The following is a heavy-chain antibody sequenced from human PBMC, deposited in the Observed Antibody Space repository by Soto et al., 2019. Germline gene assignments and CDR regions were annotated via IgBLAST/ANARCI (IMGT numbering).Heavy chain of an antibody. CDR1: GFTFSSYA. Sequence: GGSLRLSCAASGFTFSSYAMSWVRQAPGKGLEWVSAISGSGGSTYYADSVKGWFTISRDNSKNTLYLQMNSLRAEDTAVYYCAKSIAVAGYFDYWGQGTLVTVSS. D-gene: IGHD6-19*01. V-gene: IGHV3-23*01. CDR2: ISGSGGST. J-gene: IGHJ4*02. CDR3: AKSIAVAGYFDY.